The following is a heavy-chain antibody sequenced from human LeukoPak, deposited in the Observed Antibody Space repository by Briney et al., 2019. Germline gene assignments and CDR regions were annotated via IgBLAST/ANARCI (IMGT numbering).Heavy chain of an antibody. D-gene: IGHD6-19*01. V-gene: IGHV1-2*02. CDR3: ARGPRHTRYSSGWLPYFDY. CDR2: INPNSGGT. J-gene: IGHJ4*02. CDR1: GYTFTGYY. Sequence: ASVKVSCKASGYTFTGYYMHWVRQAPGQGLEWMGWINPNSGGTNYAQKFQGRVTMTRDTSISTAYMELSRLRSDDTAVYYCARGPRHTRYSSGWLPYFDYWGQGTLVTVSS.